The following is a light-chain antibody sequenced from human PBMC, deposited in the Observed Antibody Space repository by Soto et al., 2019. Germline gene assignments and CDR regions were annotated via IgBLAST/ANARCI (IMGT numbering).Light chain of an antibody. CDR2: WAS. CDR1: QSVLHSPNNKNY. J-gene: IGKJ1*01. Sequence: DIVMTQSPDSLAVSLGERATINCKSSQSVLHSPNNKNYLAWYQHKPGQPPKMLIYWASSRESGVPDRFSGSGSGTDFTLTISSLQSEDVAVYYCQRYYTNSWSFGQGTKVEIK. CDR3: QRYYTNSWS. V-gene: IGKV4-1*01.